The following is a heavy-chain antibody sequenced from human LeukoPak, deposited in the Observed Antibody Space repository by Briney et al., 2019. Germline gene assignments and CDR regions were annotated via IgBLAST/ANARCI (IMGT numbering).Heavy chain of an antibody. Sequence: SETLSLTCTVSGGSISSYYWSWIRQPPGKGLEWIGSIYYTRSTYYNPSLKSRVTISVDTSKNQFSLKLSSVTAADTAVYYCARGRQWLVYYGMDVWGQGTTVTVSS. CDR1: GGSISSYY. J-gene: IGHJ6*02. CDR3: ARGRQWLVYYGMDV. V-gene: IGHV4-59*12. CDR2: IYYTRST. D-gene: IGHD6-19*01.